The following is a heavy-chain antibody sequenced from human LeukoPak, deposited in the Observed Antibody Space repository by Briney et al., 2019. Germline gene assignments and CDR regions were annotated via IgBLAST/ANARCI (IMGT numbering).Heavy chain of an antibody. Sequence: PGGSLRLSCAASGFTFDDYGMSWVRQAPGKGLEWVSGINWNGGSTGYADSVKGRFTISRDNAKNSLYLQMNSLRAEDTALYYCARPDRDHYDSTTLGLDAFDIWGQGTMVTVSS. CDR1: GFTFDDYG. CDR3: ARPDRDHYDSTTLGLDAFDI. J-gene: IGHJ3*02. V-gene: IGHV3-20*04. D-gene: IGHD2/OR15-2a*01. CDR2: INWNGGST.